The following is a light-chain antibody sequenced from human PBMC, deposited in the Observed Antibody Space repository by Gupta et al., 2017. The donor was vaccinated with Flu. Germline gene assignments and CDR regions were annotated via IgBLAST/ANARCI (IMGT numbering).Light chain of an antibody. CDR2: WAS. V-gene: IGKV4-1*01. CDR1: QSVLYSPNNKNY. CDR3: QQYYSTPPLT. J-gene: IGKJ4*01. Sequence: DLVMTQSPDSLAVSLGERATLKCKSSQSVLYSPNNKNYLAWYQQKPGQPPKLLIYWASTRESGVPDRFSGSGSGTDFTLTISSLQAEDVSVYYCQQYYSTPPLTFGGGTKVEIK.